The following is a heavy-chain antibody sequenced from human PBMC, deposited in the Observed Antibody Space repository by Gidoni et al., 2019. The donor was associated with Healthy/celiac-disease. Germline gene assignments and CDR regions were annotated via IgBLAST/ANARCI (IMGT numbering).Heavy chain of an antibody. CDR3: ARVKQLVVDY. Sequence: QLQLQESGPGLVTPSATLSLTCTVPGGSISSSSSYWGWIRQPPGKGLEWIGSIYYSGSTYYNPSLKSRVTISVDTSKNQFSLKLSSVTAADTAVYYCARVKQLVVDYWGQGTLVTVSS. D-gene: IGHD6-6*01. V-gene: IGHV4-39*07. CDR1: GGSISSSSSY. J-gene: IGHJ4*02. CDR2: IYYSGST.